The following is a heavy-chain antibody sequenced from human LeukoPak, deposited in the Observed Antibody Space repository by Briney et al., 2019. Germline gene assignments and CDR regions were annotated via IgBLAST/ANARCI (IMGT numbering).Heavy chain of an antibody. CDR3: AKDSVSMVRGVFDY. D-gene: IGHD3-10*01. J-gene: IGHJ4*02. CDR2: ISGSGGST. Sequence: GGSLRLSCAASGFTFSSYEMNWVRQAPGKGLEWVSAISGSGGSTYYADSVKGRFTISRDNSKNTLYLQMNSLRAEDTAVYYCAKDSVSMVRGVFDYWGQGTLVTVSS. V-gene: IGHV3-23*01. CDR1: GFTFSSYE.